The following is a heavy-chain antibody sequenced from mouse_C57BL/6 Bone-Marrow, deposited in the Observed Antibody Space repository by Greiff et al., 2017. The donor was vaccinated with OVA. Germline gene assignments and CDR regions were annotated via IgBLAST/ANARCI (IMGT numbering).Heavy chain of an antibody. V-gene: IGHV5-17*01. Sequence: EVKVVESGGGLVKPGGSLKLSCAASGFTFSDYGMHWVRQAPEKGLEWVAYISSGSSTIYYADTVKGRFTISRDNAKNTLFLQMTSLRSEDTAMYYCAKFLLNWGQGTLVTVSA. CDR2: ISSGSSTI. CDR1: GFTFSDYG. CDR3: AKFLLN. D-gene: IGHD2-10*01. J-gene: IGHJ3*01.